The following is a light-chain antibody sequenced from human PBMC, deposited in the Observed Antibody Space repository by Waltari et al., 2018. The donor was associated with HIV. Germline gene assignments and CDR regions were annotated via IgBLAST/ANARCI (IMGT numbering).Light chain of an antibody. V-gene: IGKV4-1*01. CDR3: QQYYSTPPT. CDR2: WAS. CDR1: QSLLYTSNSKNY. J-gene: IGKJ2*01. Sequence: DIVMTQSPDPLAVSLGERASINCKSSQSLLYTSNSKNYLAWYQQRPGQPLKLLIYWASIRESGVTDRFSGSGSGTDFTLTISSLQAEDVAVYYCQQYYSTPPTFGQGTKLEIK.